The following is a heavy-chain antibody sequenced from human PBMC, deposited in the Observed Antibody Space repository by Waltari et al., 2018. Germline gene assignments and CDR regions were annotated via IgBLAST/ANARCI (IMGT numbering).Heavy chain of an antibody. CDR2: IYTRGST. V-gene: IGHV4-61*02. CDR1: GGSISSGSYY. CDR3: ARDVGHYDILTGYYNSHFDY. D-gene: IGHD3-9*01. Sequence: QVQLQESGPGLVKPSQTLSLTCTVSGGSISSGSYYWSWIRPPAGKGLEWIGRIYTRGSTNDNPPRKSRVTISVDTSKNQFALKLSSVTAADTAVYYCARDVGHYDILTGYYNSHFDYWGQGTLVTVSS. J-gene: IGHJ4*02.